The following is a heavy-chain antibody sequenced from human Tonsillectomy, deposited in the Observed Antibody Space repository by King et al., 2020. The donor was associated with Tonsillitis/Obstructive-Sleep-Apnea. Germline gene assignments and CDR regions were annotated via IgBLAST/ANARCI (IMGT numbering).Heavy chain of an antibody. V-gene: IGHV1-69*01. CDR3: ARRAESLSGPVIIPQFDF. CDR2: IIPIFGAP. CDR1: GGTFTTHF. J-gene: IGHJ4*02. D-gene: IGHD3/OR15-3a*01. Sequence: QLVQSGAEVKKPGSSVKVSCKASGGTFTTHFISWVRQAPGQGLEWMGGIIPIFGAPDYAQKFQDRVTIIADESTSTAYMELTSLTSDDTAVYYCARRAESLSGPVIIPQFDFWGQGTLVTVSS.